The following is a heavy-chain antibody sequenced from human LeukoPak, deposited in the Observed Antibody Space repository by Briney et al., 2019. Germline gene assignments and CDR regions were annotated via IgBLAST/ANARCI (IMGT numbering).Heavy chain of an antibody. CDR2: VKSDGSNP. CDR1: RFSFSNYW. CDR3: ARGIVSGSGSLDY. Sequence: PGGSLRLSCAASRFSFSNYWMHWVRQAPGKGLVWVSRVKSDGSNPSYADSVEGRFTISRDNAENMLYLQMNTLGAEDTAVYYCARGIVSGSGSLDYWGQGTLVTVSS. D-gene: IGHD3-10*01. J-gene: IGHJ4*02. V-gene: IGHV3-74*01.